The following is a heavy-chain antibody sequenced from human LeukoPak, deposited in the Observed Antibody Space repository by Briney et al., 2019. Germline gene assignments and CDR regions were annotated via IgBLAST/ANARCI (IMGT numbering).Heavy chain of an antibody. CDR3: ARGDWLPLPYAFDH. CDR1: GFTFSSYA. Sequence: GGSLRLSCEAPGFTFSSYAMGWVRQAPGKGLEWVANIKQDGSEKYYVDSVRGRFTISRDNAKNSLYLQMNSLRAEDTAVYYCARGDWLPLPYAFDHWGQGTLVTVSS. D-gene: IGHD5-12*01. V-gene: IGHV3-7*01. J-gene: IGHJ4*02. CDR2: IKQDGSEK.